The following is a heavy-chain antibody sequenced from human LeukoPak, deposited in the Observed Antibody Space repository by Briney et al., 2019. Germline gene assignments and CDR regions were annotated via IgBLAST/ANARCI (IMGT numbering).Heavy chain of an antibody. CDR1: GFTFSNHA. CDR3: ARDYLVGCTDTICYPIDY. V-gene: IGHV3-30*01. CDR2: ISYEASNK. Sequence: GGSLRLSCAASGFTFSNHAMHWVRQAPGMGLEWVAVISYEASNKYYADSVKGRFTISRDNSKNTLYLQMNRLRAEDTAVYYCARDYLVGCTDTICYPIDYWGQGTLVTVSS. J-gene: IGHJ4*02. D-gene: IGHD2-8*02.